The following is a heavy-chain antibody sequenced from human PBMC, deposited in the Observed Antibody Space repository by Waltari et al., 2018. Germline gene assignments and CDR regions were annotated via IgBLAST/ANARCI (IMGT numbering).Heavy chain of an antibody. CDR3: ARGGGYEWRADAFDI. CDR1: GFTFSSYA. V-gene: IGHV3-23*03. D-gene: IGHD2-15*01. J-gene: IGHJ3*02. Sequence: EVQLLESGGGLVQPGGSLRLSCAASGFTFSSYAMSWVRQAPGKGLEWVSVIYSGGSTYYADSVKGRFTISRDNSKNTLYLQMNSLRAEDTAVYYCARGGGYEWRADAFDIWGQGTMVTVSS. CDR2: IYSGGST.